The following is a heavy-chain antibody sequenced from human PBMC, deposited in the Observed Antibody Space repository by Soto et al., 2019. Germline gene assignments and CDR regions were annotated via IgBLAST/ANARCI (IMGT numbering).Heavy chain of an antibody. CDR3: VKDPGYSYGYIHSGHYYYGMDV. D-gene: IGHD5-18*01. V-gene: IGHV3-64D*08. CDR1: GFTFSSYA. Sequence: GGSLRLSCSASGFTFSSYAMHWVRQAPGKGLEYVSAISSNGGSTYYADSVKGRFTISRDNSKNTLYLQMSSLRAEDTAVYYCVKDPGYSYGYIHSGHYYYGMDVWGQGTTVTVSS. CDR2: ISSNGGST. J-gene: IGHJ6*02.